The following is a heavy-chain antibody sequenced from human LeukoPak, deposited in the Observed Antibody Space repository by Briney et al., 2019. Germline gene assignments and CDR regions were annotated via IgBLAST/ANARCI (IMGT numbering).Heavy chain of an antibody. D-gene: IGHD2-15*01. CDR3: ARGGGGSFNHPIDY. CDR2: IRQDGSEK. Sequence: GGSLRLSCAASGFTFSSYWMTWVRQAPGKGLEWVANIRQDGSEKFYVDSVKGRFVISRDNAKNSLFLQMNSLRAEDTAVYYCARGGGGSFNHPIDYWGQGTLVTVSS. V-gene: IGHV3-7*01. CDR1: GFTFSSYW. J-gene: IGHJ4*02.